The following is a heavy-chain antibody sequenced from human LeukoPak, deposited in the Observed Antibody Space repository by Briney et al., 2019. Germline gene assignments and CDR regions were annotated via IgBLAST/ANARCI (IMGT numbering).Heavy chain of an antibody. CDR3: VRGYYYDSSGYWVRAFDI. J-gene: IGHJ3*02. V-gene: IGHV4-30-2*01. Sequence: PSETLSLTCAVSGGSISSGGYSWSWIRQPPGKSLEWIGYMYHSGTTHYNPSLKSRVTISVDRSKNQFSLKLSSVTAADTAVYYCVRGYYYDSSGYWVRAFDIWGQGTMVTVSS. CDR2: MYHSGTT. D-gene: IGHD3-22*01. CDR1: GGSISSGGYS.